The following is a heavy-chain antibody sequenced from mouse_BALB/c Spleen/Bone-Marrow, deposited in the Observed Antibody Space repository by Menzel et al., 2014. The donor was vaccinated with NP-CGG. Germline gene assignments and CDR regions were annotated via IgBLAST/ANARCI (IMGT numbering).Heavy chain of an antibody. CDR1: GYTFTNYW. CDR2: INPSTGYT. Sequence: VQLQQSGAELAKPGASVKMSCKASGYTFTNYWMHWVKQRPGQGLEWIGYINPSTGYTEYNQKFKNKATLTADKSSSTACMQLSSLTSEDSAVLYCATRAYDSSYGFAYWGQGTLVTVSA. D-gene: IGHD1-1*01. J-gene: IGHJ3*01. CDR3: ATRAYDSSYGFAY. V-gene: IGHV1-7*01.